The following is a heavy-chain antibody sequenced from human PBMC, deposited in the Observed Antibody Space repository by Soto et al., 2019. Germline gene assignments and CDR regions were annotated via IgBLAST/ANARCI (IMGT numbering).Heavy chain of an antibody. CDR3: AHKGFGSWTNFGL. J-gene: IGHJ2*01. V-gene: IGHV2-5*02. D-gene: IGHD2-15*01. CDR1: GFSLSTTGVG. CDR2: IYWDDDK. Sequence: QITLKESGPTLVKPTQTLTLTCTFSGFSLSTTGVGVGWVRQPPGKALEWVGIIYWDDDKRHNPSLKSRLTITKDTSKIQVVLTMTNMDRVDTDTYYGAHKGFGSWTNFGLWGRGTLVTVAS.